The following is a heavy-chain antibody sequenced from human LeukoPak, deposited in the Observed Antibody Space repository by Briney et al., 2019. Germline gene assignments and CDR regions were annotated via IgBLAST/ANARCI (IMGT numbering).Heavy chain of an antibody. D-gene: IGHD3-10*01. Sequence: SETLSLTCAVYGGSFSGYYWSWIRQPAGKGLEWFGRIYTSGSTNYNPSLKSRVTMSVDTSKNQFSLKLSSVTAADTAVYYCARGGSGSLDYYFDYWGQGTLVTVSS. V-gene: IGHV4-59*10. CDR1: GGSFSGYY. J-gene: IGHJ4*02. CDR2: IYTSGST. CDR3: ARGGSGSLDYYFDY.